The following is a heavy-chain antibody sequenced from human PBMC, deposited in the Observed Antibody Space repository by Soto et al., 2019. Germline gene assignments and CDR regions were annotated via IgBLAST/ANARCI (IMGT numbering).Heavy chain of an antibody. D-gene: IGHD3-9*01. CDR2: TNPNSGDP. Sequence: QVHLMQSGAEVKKPGASVKVSCKASGYSISDYYMHWVRQAPGQGLEWMGWTNPNSGDPHYAQKFQGWVTMTRDTSTNTDFIELTRLRPADTAVYFCVRGGSYHIFTGYASAFDIWGQGTMVIVSS. CDR3: VRGGSYHIFTGYASAFDI. J-gene: IGHJ3*02. CDR1: GYSISDYY. V-gene: IGHV1-2*04.